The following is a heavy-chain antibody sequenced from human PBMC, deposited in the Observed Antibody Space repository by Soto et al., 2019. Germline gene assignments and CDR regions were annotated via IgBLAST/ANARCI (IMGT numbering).Heavy chain of an antibody. CDR1: GYTFTACY. J-gene: IGHJ6*02. Sequence: ASVKVSCKASGYTFTACYIHWVRQAPGQGLEWMGWINPNNGDTKYAQKFQGRVTMTRDTSISTAYMELSSLTSDDTAVYYCAREPGHCSGGSCYYGMDVWGQGTTVTAP. CDR3: AREPGHCSGGSCYYGMDV. V-gene: IGHV1-2*02. CDR2: INPNNGDT. D-gene: IGHD2-15*01.